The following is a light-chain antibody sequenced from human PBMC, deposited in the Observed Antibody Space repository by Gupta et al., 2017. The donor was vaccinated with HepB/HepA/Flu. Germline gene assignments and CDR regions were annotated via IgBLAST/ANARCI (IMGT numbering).Light chain of an antibody. Sequence: SYALIQPPSVSVSPGQTASIPCSGDKLGDKYASWYQQKPGQSPVLVMYQESKRPSGIPERFSGSNSGNTATLTISGTQAMDEADYYCQAWDSIVVFGGGTKLTVL. CDR2: QES. J-gene: IGLJ2*01. CDR3: QAWDSIVV. CDR1: KLGDKY. V-gene: IGLV3-1*01.